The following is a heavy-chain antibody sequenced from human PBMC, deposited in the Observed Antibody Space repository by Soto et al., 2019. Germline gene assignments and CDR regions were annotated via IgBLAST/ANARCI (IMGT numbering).Heavy chain of an antibody. CDR3: DRGDYAFWSGSHKNTSLDT. CDR1: GGSVSSATYS. Sequence: SETLSLTCTVSGGSVSSATYSWNWIRQPPGKGLEWIGNIYYSGSTNYNPSLKSRVTISVDTSKNQFSLKLRSVTTADTAVYYCDRGDYAFWSGSHKNTSLDTWGQGTLVTVSS. J-gene: IGHJ5*02. CDR2: IYYSGST. V-gene: IGHV4-61*01. D-gene: IGHD3-3*01.